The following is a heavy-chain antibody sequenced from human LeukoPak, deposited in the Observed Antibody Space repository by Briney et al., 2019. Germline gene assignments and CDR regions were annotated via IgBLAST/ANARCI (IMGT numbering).Heavy chain of an antibody. J-gene: IGHJ4*02. V-gene: IGHV4-59*08. D-gene: IGHD3-10*01. CDR1: GGSISSYY. CDR3: ARSSGSGETTFDY. Sequence: SENLSLTCTASGGSISSYYWSWIRQPPGKGLEWIGYIYYSGSTNYNPSLKSRVTISVDTSKNQFSLKLSSVTAADTAVYYCARSSGSGETTFDYWGQGTLVTVSS. CDR2: IYYSGST.